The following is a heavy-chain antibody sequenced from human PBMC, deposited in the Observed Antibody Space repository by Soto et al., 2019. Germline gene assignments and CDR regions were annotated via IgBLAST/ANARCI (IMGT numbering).Heavy chain of an antibody. CDR2: IYYSGTP. Sequence: QLHLQESGPRLVKPSETLSLTCTVSGGSITSSHYYWGWIRQPPGKGLEWIGTIYYSGTPSYHPPLKSRVTISADTSKNQFSLRLSSVTAADTAVYYCARHGPTWVAQVLYFDYWGQGALVTVSS. CDR1: GGSITSSHYY. V-gene: IGHV4-39*01. CDR3: ARHGPTWVAQVLYFDY. D-gene: IGHD7-27*01. J-gene: IGHJ4*02.